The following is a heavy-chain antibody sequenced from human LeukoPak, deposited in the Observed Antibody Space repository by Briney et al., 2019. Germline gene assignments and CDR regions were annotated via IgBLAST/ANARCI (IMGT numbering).Heavy chain of an antibody. CDR2: ISSSGSNI. CDR1: GFTFSTYT. V-gene: IGHV3-21*01. D-gene: IGHD3-3*02. Sequence: PGGSLRLSCAASGFTFSTYTMNWVRQAPGKGLEWVSSISSSGSNIYYADSVKGRFTISRDNSNNSLYLQMSSLRAEDTAVYYCARDMPREAFLEWLSSGFDCWGQGTLATVSS. J-gene: IGHJ4*02. CDR3: ARDMPREAFLEWLSSGFDC.